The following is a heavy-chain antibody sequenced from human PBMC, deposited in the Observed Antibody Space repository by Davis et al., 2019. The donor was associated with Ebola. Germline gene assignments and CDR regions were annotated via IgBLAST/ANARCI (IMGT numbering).Heavy chain of an antibody. D-gene: IGHD3-10*01. J-gene: IGHJ6*02. CDR1: GYTFTSYD. CDR3: ARAYGAVYYYGMDV. V-gene: IGHV1-8*01. CDR2: MNPNSGNT. Sequence: ASVKVSCKASGYTFTSYDINWVRQATGQGLEWMGWMNPNSGNTGYAQKFQGRVTMTRNTSISTAYMELSSLRSEDTAVYYCARAYGAVYYYGMDVWGQGTTVIVSS.